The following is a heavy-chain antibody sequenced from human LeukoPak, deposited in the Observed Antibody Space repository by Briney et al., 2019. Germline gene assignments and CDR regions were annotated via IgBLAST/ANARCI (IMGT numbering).Heavy chain of an antibody. CDR3: ARVSYDFWSGYYIRDNWFDP. Sequence: PSETLSLACSVSGFSISTRYYWGWIRQFPGKGLEWIGSINHREGTHYNPSLKSRVTISMDTSKNQFSLKLSSVTAADTAVYYCARVSYDFWSGYYIRDNWFDPWGQGTLVTVSS. V-gene: IGHV4-38-2*02. D-gene: IGHD3-3*01. CDR2: INHREGT. CDR1: GFSISTRYY. J-gene: IGHJ5*02.